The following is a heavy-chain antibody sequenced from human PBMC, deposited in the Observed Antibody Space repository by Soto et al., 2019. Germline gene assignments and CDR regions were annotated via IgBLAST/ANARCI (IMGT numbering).Heavy chain of an antibody. CDR2: MYSSENT. CDR1: GGFVSSSSYS. D-gene: IGHD2-2*03. J-gene: IGHJ6*02. CDR3: ARLNGYCISTNCHGHYGMAF. V-gene: IGHV4-39*01. Sequence: PSETLSLTCSVSGGFVSSSSYSWGWIRQSPGKGLEWIGTMYSSENTYYNPSLLSRVTISVDTSKNEFSLRLSSVTAADTAIYYCARLNGYCISTNCHGHYGMAFWGQGSSVTVSS.